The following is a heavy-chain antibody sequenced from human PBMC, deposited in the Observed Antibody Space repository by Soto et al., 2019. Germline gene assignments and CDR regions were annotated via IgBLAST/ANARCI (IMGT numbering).Heavy chain of an antibody. J-gene: IGHJ4*02. CDR3: ARDRRGYSYGPIYYFDY. Sequence: ASVKVSCKASGYTFTSYAMHWVRQAPGQRLEWMGWINAGNGNTKYSQKFQGRVTITRDTSAGTAYMELSSLRSEDTAVYYCARDRRGYSYGPIYYFDYWGQGTLVTVSS. V-gene: IGHV1-3*01. CDR1: GYTFTSYA. CDR2: INAGNGNT. D-gene: IGHD5-18*01.